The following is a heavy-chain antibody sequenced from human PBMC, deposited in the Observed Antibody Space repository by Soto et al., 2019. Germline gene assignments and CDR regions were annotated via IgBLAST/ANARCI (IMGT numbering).Heavy chain of an antibody. CDR3: ARGVFHYDFWSGYY. CDR2: INSDGSST. Sequence: GGSLRLSCAASGFTFSSYWMHWVRQAPGKGLVWVSRINSDGSSTSYADSAKGRFTISRDNAKNTLYLQMNSLRAEDTAVYYCARGVFHYDFWSGYYWGQGTLVTVSS. V-gene: IGHV3-74*01. D-gene: IGHD3-3*01. J-gene: IGHJ4*02. CDR1: GFTFSSYW.